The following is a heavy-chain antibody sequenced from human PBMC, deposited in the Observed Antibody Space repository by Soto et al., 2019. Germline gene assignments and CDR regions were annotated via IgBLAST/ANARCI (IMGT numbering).Heavy chain of an antibody. Sequence: QVQLVESGGGVAQPGRSLRLSCAASGFTFSSYAMHWVRQAPGKGLEWVAVISYDGSNKYYADSVKGRFTISRDNSKNTRYLQMNSLRAEDTAVYYCARAGYSSSWYVYWGQGALVTVSS. CDR2: ISYDGSNK. J-gene: IGHJ4*02. D-gene: IGHD6-13*01. CDR1: GFTFSSYA. V-gene: IGHV3-30-3*01. CDR3: ARAGYSSSWYVY.